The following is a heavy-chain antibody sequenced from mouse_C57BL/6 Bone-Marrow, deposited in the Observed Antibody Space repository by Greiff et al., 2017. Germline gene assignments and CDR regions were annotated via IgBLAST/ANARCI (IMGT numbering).Heavy chain of an antibody. Sequence: QVQLKQPGTELVKPGASVKLSCKASGYTFTSYWMHWVKQRPGQGLEWIGNINPSNGGTNYNEKFKSKATLTVDKSSSTAYMQLSSLTSEDSAVYYCASMVTTEAWFAYWGQGTLVTVSA. CDR1: GYTFTSYW. V-gene: IGHV1-53*01. D-gene: IGHD2-2*01. CDR3: ASMVTTEAWFAY. CDR2: INPSNGGT. J-gene: IGHJ3*01.